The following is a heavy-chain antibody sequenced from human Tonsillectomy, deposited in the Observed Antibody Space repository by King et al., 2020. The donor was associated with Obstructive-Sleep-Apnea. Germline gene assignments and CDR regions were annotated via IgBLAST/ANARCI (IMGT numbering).Heavy chain of an antibody. CDR3: ARVRANHDFDI. J-gene: IGHJ3*02. V-gene: IGHV4-38-2*02. Sequence: QESGPKLVKASETLSLPCTVSGYSMSSGFYWGWIRQPPGKGLEWIGSKSHSGSAFYSPSLTSRVTISIDTSNDQFFLNLNSVTAADTAVYYCARVRANHDFDIWGQGTQVSVSS. D-gene: IGHD1-14*01. CDR2: KSHSGSA. CDR1: GYSMSSGFY.